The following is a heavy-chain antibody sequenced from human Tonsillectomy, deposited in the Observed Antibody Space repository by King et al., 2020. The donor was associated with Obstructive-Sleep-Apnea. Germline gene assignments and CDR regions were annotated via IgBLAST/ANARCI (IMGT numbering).Heavy chain of an antibody. V-gene: IGHV3-48*04. J-gene: IGHJ6*02. CDR2: IRHNGRTI. Sequence: VQLVESGGGLVQPGGSLRLSCAASGFTFSSSSMNWVRQAPGRGLEWVAYIRHNGRTIYYGDSVKGRFTISRDNAKQSLFLQMNSLRVEDTAVYYCAKLRRYFETGVMDVWGQGTTVTVSS. D-gene: IGHD3-22*01. CDR3: AKLRRYFETGVMDV. CDR1: GFTFSSSS.